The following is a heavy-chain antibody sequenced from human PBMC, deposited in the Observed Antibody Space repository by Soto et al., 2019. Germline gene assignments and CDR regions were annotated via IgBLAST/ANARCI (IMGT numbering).Heavy chain of an antibody. Sequence: EVQLVESGGGLVQPGGSLRLSCAASGFTVSSNYMSWVRQAPGKGLEWVSVIYSGGSTYYADSVKGRFTISRDNSKNTLYLQMNSLRAEDTAVYYCARNVWGKPWLVRKGADAFDIWGQGTMVTVSS. CDR3: ARNVWGKPWLVRKGADAFDI. J-gene: IGHJ3*02. CDR2: IYSGGST. D-gene: IGHD6-19*01. V-gene: IGHV3-66*01. CDR1: GFTVSSNY.